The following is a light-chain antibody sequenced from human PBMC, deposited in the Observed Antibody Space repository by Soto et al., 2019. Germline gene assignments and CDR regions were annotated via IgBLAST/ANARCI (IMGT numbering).Light chain of an antibody. CDR3: QQYNIWPPIT. CDR1: QSVRSN. Sequence: EIVMPQSPATLSVSPGERATLACRASQSVRSNLAWYQQKPGQAPRLLIYGASTRGTGIPARFSGSGSGTEFTLTITSLQSEDFAIYYCQQYNIWPPITFGQGTRLEIK. V-gene: IGKV3-15*01. J-gene: IGKJ5*01. CDR2: GAS.